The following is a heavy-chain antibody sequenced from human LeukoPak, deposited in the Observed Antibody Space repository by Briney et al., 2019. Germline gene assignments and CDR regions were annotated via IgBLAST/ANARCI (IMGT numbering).Heavy chain of an antibody. J-gene: IGHJ5*02. CDR2: ISSSSSYI. Sequence: GGSLRLSCAASGFTFSSYSMNWVRQAPGKGLEWVSSISSSSSYIYCADSVKGRFTISRDNAKNSLYLQMNSLRAEDTAVYYCARGSVSDIVVVPAAWGQGTLVTVSS. V-gene: IGHV3-21*01. CDR3: ARGSVSDIVVVPAA. CDR1: GFTFSSYS. D-gene: IGHD2-2*01.